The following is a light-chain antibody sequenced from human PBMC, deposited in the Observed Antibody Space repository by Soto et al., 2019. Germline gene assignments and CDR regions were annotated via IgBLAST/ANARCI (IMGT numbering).Light chain of an antibody. V-gene: IGKV1-27*01. CDR2: SAS. CDR1: KGISHS. J-gene: IGKJ4*01. CDR3: QKYVVVPAT. Sequence: DIQMTQSPSSLSASVGDRVTITCRASKGISHSLAWYQQRPGKLPKLLIYSASTLQTGVPFRLRGSGSETEFTLTISSRQLEDVANYSCQKYVVVPATFGGGTKVEIK.